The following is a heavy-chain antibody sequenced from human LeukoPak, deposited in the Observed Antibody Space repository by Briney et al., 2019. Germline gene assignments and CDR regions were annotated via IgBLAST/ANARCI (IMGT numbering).Heavy chain of an antibody. D-gene: IGHD6-13*01. CDR1: GGSISSSNW. J-gene: IGHJ5*02. CDR3: ARGEAAAPNTWFDP. CDR2: IYHSGST. V-gene: IGHV4-4*02. Sequence: PSGTLSLTCAVSGGSISSSNWWSWVRQPPGKGLEWIGEIYHSGSTNYNPSLKSRVTISVDKSKNQFSLKLSSVTAADTAVYYCARGEAAAPNTWFDPWGQGTLVTVSS.